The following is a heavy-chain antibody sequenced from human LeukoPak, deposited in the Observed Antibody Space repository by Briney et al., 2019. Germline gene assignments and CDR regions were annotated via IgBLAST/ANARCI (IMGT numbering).Heavy chain of an antibody. CDR3: ARELYYYDSSGFDY. CDR1: GGSISSYY. D-gene: IGHD3-22*01. V-gene: IGHV4-4*07. CDR2: IYTSGST. J-gene: IGHJ4*02. Sequence: SETLSLTCTASGGSISSYYWSWIRQPAGQGLEWIGRIYTSGSTNYNPSLKSRVTMSVDTSRNQCSLKLSSVTAADTAVYYCARELYYYDSSGFDYWGQGTLVTVSS.